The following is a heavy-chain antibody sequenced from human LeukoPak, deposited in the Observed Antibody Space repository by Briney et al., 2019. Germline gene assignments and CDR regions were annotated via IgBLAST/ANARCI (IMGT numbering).Heavy chain of an antibody. CDR3: ARIAADPSNWFDP. Sequence: ASVKVSCKASGYTFTSYDINWVRQATGQGLEWMGWMNPNSGNTGYAQKFQGRVTITRNTSISTAYMGLSSLRSEDTAVYYCARIAADPSNWFDPWGQGTLVTVSS. J-gene: IGHJ5*02. D-gene: IGHD6-13*01. V-gene: IGHV1-8*03. CDR1: GYTFTSYD. CDR2: MNPNSGNT.